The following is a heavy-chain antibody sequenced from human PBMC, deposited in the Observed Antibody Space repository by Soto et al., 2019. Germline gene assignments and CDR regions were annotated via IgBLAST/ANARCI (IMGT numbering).Heavy chain of an antibody. J-gene: IGHJ6*03. D-gene: IGHD3-3*01. V-gene: IGHV1-18*01. CDR3: ATHPYYNFWSGYRSGYYYMDV. CDR2: ISAYNGNT. Sequence: ASVKVSCKASGYTFTSYGISWVRQAPGQGLEWMGWISAYNGNTKYSQKFQGRVTITRDTSASTASMELSSLRSEDTAVYYCATHPYYNFWSGYRSGYYYMDVWGKGTTVTVSS. CDR1: GYTFTSYG.